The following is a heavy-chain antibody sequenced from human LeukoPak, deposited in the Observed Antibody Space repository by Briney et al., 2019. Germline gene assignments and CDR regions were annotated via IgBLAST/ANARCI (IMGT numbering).Heavy chain of an antibody. CDR2: ISWDNARI. V-gene: IGHV3-9*01. D-gene: IGHD3-10*01. CDR3: AKGAAFHRSGTYYLDYCDY. Sequence: SLRLSCAASGAHFEDYAMHWVRPVPGKGLGGVAGISWDNARIGYAKSVKGRFTISRDYARNSLYLEMKRLRPEDTALYYCAKGAAFHRSGTYYLDYCDYWGQGTLVTVSS. CDR1: GAHFEDYA. J-gene: IGHJ4*02.